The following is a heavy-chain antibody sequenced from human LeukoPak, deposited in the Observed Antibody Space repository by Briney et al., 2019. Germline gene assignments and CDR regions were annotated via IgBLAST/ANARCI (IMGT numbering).Heavy chain of an antibody. CDR3: ASATGDNDAFDI. CDR2: IWNDGSNK. D-gene: IGHD7-27*01. J-gene: IGHJ3*02. V-gene: IGHV3-33*01. CDR1: GFTFSSYV. Sequence: GGSLRLSCAASGFTFSSYVMHWVRQAPGKGLEWVAVIWNDGSNKYFADSVKGRFTISRDSSKNTLYLQMNSLRAEGTAVYYCASATGDNDAFDIWGQGTMVTVSS.